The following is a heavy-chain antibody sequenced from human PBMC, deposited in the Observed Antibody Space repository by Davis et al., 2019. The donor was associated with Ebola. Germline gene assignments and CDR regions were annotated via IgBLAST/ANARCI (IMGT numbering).Heavy chain of an antibody. J-gene: IGHJ4*02. Sequence: MPSETLSLTCTVSGGSISSYYWSWIRQPPGKGLEWIGYIYYSGSTNYNPSLKSRVTISVDTSKNQFSLKLNFVTAADTAVYFCARGPPGAYFDFWGQGALVTVSS. CDR3: ARGPPGAYFDF. CDR1: GGSISSYY. CDR2: IYYSGST. D-gene: IGHD4/OR15-4a*01. V-gene: IGHV4-59*12.